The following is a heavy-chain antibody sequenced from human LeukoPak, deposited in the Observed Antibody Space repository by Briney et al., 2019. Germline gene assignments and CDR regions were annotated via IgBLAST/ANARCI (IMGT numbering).Heavy chain of an antibody. D-gene: IGHD2-15*01. V-gene: IGHV3-74*01. CDR3: ARSLGYSSGG. CDR1: LFPLRSHC. CDR2: ISTDGTNT. J-gene: IGHJ4*02. Sequence: PGGSLRLSCASSLFPLRSHCMHSVRQVPGKGLLCVSHISTDGTNTNYADSLKGRFTISRDNAKDTLYLQLNSLRAEDTAIYYCARSLGYSSGGWGQGTLVTVSS.